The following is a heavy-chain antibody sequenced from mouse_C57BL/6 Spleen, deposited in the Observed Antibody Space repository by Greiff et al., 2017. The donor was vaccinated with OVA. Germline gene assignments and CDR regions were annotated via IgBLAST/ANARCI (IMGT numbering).Heavy chain of an antibody. CDR3: ASIDSSGPFDY. D-gene: IGHD3-2*02. Sequence: SGPVLVKPGASVKMSCKASGYTFTDYYMNWVKQSHGKSLEWIGVINPYNGGTSYNQKFKGKATLTVDKSSSTAYMELNSLTSEDSAVYYCASIDSSGPFDYWGQGTTLTVSS. CDR2: INPYNGGT. J-gene: IGHJ2*01. V-gene: IGHV1-19*01. CDR1: GYTFTDYY.